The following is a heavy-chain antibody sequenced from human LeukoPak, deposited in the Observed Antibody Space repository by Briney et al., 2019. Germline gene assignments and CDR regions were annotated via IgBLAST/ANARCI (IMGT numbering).Heavy chain of an antibody. V-gene: IGHV4-39*02. J-gene: IGHJ4*02. CDR2: ISYGGST. Sequence: PSETLSLTCTVSGGSISSNSNYWAWIRQPPGRGLEWIGSISYGGSTYYSPSLESRVTISVDTSKNQFSLKLSSVTAADTAVYYCARDAVGGGSCYSCFDNWGQGTQVTVSS. CDR3: ARDAVGGGSCYSCFDN. D-gene: IGHD2-15*01. CDR1: GGSISSNSNY.